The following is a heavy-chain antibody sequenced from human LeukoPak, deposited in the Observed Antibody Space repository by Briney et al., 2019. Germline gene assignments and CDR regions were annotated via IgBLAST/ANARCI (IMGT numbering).Heavy chain of an antibody. J-gene: IGHJ5*01. Sequence: PGGSLRLSCEASGFAFCFFAMRWLPQATGKGLEWVSTINANSGTRSYAASVRGRFTISRDNSKNTLYLQLTTLRAEDTADYYCAKPISGGLAVTADWFAPWGQGTLVVVSS. V-gene: IGHV3-23*01. CDR2: INANSGTR. CDR3: AKPISGGLAVTADWFAP. CDR1: GFAFCFFA. D-gene: IGHD6-19*01.